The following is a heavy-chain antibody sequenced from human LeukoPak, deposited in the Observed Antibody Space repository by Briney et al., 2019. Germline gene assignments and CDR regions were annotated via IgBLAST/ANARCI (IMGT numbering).Heavy chain of an antibody. CDR3: ARDNGGGSNTSCIACPRL. Sequence: ASVKVSCKASGYIFTNYAIHWVRQAPGQRPEWMGWINAANGNTKYSQKFQGRITITRDTSTSTAYMELRSLRSDDTAVYYCARDNGGGSNTSCIACPRLWGQGTLVTVSS. D-gene: IGHD2-2*01. CDR1: GYIFTNYA. J-gene: IGHJ4*02. V-gene: IGHV1-3*01. CDR2: INAANGNT.